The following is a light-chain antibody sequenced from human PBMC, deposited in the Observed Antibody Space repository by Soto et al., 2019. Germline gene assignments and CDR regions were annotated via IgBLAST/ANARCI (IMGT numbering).Light chain of an antibody. CDR3: HQRQYWPPIT. Sequence: ETVLTQSPDTLALSPGERATLSCRASQSVSSNLDWYQQKPGQAPRLLISDASNRATGIPARFSGSGSGTDFTLTISSLEPEDFAVYYCHQRQYWPPITFGQGTRLEIK. J-gene: IGKJ5*01. V-gene: IGKV3-11*01. CDR2: DAS. CDR1: QSVSSN.